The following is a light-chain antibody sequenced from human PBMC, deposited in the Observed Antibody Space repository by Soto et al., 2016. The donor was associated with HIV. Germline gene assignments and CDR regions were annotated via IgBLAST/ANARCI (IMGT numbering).Light chain of an antibody. CDR3: QQYNTVPWT. CDR1: QDINIY. CDR2: DAS. J-gene: IGKJ1*01. V-gene: IGKV1-33*01. Sequence: DIQMTQSPSSLSASVGDRVTITCQASQDINIYLNWYQQKPGEVPKLLVYDASKLKPGVPSRFSGSGSGTDFTLTLSSVQPDDVGTYYCQQYNTVPWTFGQGTKLEMK.